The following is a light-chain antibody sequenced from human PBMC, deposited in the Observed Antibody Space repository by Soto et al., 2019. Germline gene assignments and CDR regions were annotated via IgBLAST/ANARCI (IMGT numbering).Light chain of an antibody. CDR2: ASS. J-gene: IGKJ3*01. V-gene: IGKV1-12*01. CDR1: QGVSAW. CDR3: QQATSFPLT. Sequence: DIQMTQSPSFVSASVGDRVTITCRASQGVSAWLAWYQQRPGKAPKLLIYASSSLQSGVPSRFRGSGFGTDFTLTITSLQPEDSAIYYCQQATSFPLTFGPGTKVDIK.